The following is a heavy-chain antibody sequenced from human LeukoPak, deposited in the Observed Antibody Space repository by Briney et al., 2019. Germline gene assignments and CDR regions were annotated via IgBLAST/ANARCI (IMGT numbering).Heavy chain of an antibody. CDR2: INHSGST. V-gene: IGHV4-34*01. CDR3: ARGPSGSLFSY. Sequence: PSETLSLTCAVYGGSFSGYYWSWIRQPPGKGLEWIGEINHSGSTNYNPSLKSRVTISVDTSKNQFSLKLSSVTAADTAVYYCARGPSGSLFSYWGQGTLVTVYS. J-gene: IGHJ4*02. D-gene: IGHD1-26*01. CDR1: GGSFSGYY.